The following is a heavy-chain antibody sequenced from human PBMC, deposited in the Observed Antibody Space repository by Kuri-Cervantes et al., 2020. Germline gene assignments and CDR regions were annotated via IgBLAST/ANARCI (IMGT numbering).Heavy chain of an antibody. CDR2: ISYDGSNK. CDR3: AIDSGGYAEHY. V-gene: IGHV3-30-3*01. Sequence: GESLKISCAASGFTFSSYAMHWVRRASGKGLEWVAVISYDGSNKYYADSVKGRFTISRDNSKNTLYLQMNSLTAEDTAVYYCAIDSGGYAEHYWGQGTLVTVSS. D-gene: IGHD5-12*01. CDR1: GFTFSSYA. J-gene: IGHJ4*02.